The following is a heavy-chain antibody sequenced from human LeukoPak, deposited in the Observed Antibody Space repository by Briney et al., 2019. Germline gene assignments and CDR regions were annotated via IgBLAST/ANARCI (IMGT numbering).Heavy chain of an antibody. D-gene: IGHD1-1*01. Sequence: GGSLRLSCAASGFTFSSYWVSWVRQAPGKGLEWVANIKQDGSEKYYVDSVKGRFTISRDNAKNSLYLQMNSLRAEDTAVYYCARNGAPDYYYYMDVWGKGTTVTVSS. J-gene: IGHJ6*03. CDR2: IKQDGSEK. CDR1: GFTFSSYW. V-gene: IGHV3-7*01. CDR3: ARNGAPDYYYYMDV.